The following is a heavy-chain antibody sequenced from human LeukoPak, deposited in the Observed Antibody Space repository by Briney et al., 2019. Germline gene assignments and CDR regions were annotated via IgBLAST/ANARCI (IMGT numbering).Heavy chain of an antibody. D-gene: IGHD5-12*01. CDR2: IGTAGDT. CDR1: GFTFSSYD. J-gene: IGHJ4*02. Sequence: GGSLRLSCAASGFTFSSYDMHWVRQPRGKGLEWVSAIGTAGDTYYPGSVKGRFTISRENAKNSLYLQMNSLRAGDTAVYYCVRGTGYSAYDYDFDYWGQGTLVTVSS. V-gene: IGHV3-13*04. CDR3: VRGTGYSAYDYDFDY.